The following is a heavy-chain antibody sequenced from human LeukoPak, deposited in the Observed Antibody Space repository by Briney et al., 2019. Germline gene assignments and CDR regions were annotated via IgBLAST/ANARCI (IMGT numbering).Heavy chain of an antibody. V-gene: IGHV3-23*01. CDR2: ISSSGGTT. Sequence: GESLRLSCAASGFTFSSYAMSWVRQAPGKGLEWVSGISSSGGTTYHADSVKGRFTICRDNSKTTVYLQMNSLRAEDTAVYYCAKRAPYYFDYCGQRTLVTVSP. CDR1: GFTFSSYA. CDR3: AKRAPYYFDY. J-gene: IGHJ4*02.